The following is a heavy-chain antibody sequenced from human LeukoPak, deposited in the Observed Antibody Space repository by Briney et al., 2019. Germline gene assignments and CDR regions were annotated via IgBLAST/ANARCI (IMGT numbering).Heavy chain of an antibody. Sequence: PGGSLRLSCAPSGFTSGNAWMSWVRQAPGKGLEWVGRIKSKTDGGTTDYAAPVKGRFTISRDDSKNTLYLQMNSLKTYDPAVYYCSCCTAPPDYWGQGTLVTVSS. D-gene: IGHD2-15*01. J-gene: IGHJ4*02. CDR3: SCCTAPPDY. V-gene: IGHV3-15*01. CDR1: GFTSGNAW. CDR2: IKSKTDGGTT.